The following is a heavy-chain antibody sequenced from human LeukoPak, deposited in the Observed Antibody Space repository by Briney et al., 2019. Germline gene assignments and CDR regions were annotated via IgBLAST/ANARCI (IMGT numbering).Heavy chain of an antibody. CDR1: GFTFSSYG. Sequence: GRSLRLSCAASGFTFSSYGMHWVRQAPGKGLEWVAVISYDGSNKYYADSVKGRFTISRDNSRNTLYPQMNSLRAEDTAVYYCATLTLHCSSTSCYDYWGQGTLVTVSS. CDR2: ISYDGSNK. D-gene: IGHD2-2*01. CDR3: ATLTLHCSSTSCYDY. V-gene: IGHV3-30*03. J-gene: IGHJ4*02.